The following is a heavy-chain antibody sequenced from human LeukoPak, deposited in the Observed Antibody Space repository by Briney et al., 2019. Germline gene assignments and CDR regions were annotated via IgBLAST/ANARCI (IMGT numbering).Heavy chain of an antibody. J-gene: IGHJ4*02. Sequence: GGSLRLSCAASGFTFIDYYMDWVRLAPGKGLEWVGRTRNKATGYTTEYAASVKGRFTISRDDSKNSMYLQMNSLKTEDTAVYFCTRTKASVACECFDYWGQGTLVTVSS. CDR2: TRNKATGYTT. CDR1: GFTFIDYY. V-gene: IGHV3-72*01. CDR3: TRTKASVACECFDY. D-gene: IGHD3-3*01.